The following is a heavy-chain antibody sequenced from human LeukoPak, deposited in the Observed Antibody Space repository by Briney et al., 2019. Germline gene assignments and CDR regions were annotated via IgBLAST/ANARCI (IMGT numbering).Heavy chain of an antibody. Sequence: SQTLSLTCTVSGGSISSGIFYWSWIRQHPGKGLEWIGYIYYSGITYYNPSLKSRVTISVDTSKNQFSLKLSSVTAADTAVYYCAREFYDYVWGNQFDYWGQGTLVTVSS. CDR3: AREFYDYVWGNQFDY. D-gene: IGHD3-16*01. J-gene: IGHJ4*02. V-gene: IGHV4-31*03. CDR1: GGSISSGIFY. CDR2: IYYSGIT.